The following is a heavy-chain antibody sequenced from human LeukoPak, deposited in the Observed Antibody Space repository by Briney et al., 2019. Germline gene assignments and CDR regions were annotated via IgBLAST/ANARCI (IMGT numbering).Heavy chain of an antibody. J-gene: IGHJ6*03. D-gene: IGHD3-10*01. CDR3: ARGRRNYYGSEYYYYYYMDV. CDR1: GGSISSYY. V-gene: IGHV4-59*01. CDR2: IYYSGST. Sequence: SETLSLTCTVSGGSISSYYWSWIRQPPGKGLEWIGYIYYSGSTNYNPSLKSRVTISVDTSKNQFPLKLSSVTAADTAVYYCARGRRNYYGSEYYYYYYMDVWGKGTTVTISS.